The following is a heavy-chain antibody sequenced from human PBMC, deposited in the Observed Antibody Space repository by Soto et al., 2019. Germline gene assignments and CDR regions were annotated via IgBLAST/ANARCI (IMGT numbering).Heavy chain of an antibody. CDR2: ISYDGSNK. CDR3: AKDSGWLADYYYYYGMNV. Sequence: QVQLVESGEGVVQPGRSLRLSCAASGFTFSSYGMHWVSQAPGKGLEWVAVISYDGSNKYYADSVKGRFTISRDNSKNTLYLQMNSLRAEDTAVYYCAKDSGWLADYYYYYGMNVWGQGTTVTVSS. CDR1: GFTFSSYG. D-gene: IGHD6-19*01. J-gene: IGHJ6*02. V-gene: IGHV3-30*18.